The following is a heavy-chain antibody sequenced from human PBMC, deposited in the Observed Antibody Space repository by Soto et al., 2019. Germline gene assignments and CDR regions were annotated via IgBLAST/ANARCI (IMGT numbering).Heavy chain of an antibody. V-gene: IGHV1-69*13. D-gene: IGHD2-2*02. J-gene: IGHJ6*02. CDR1: GGTFSSYA. CDR2: IIPIFGTA. CDR3: ARDPIVVVPAAIIYYYGMDV. Sequence: ASVKVSCKASGGTFSSYAISWVRQAPGQGLEWMGGIIPIFGTANYAQKFQGRVTITADESTSTAYMELSSLRSEDTAVYYCARDPIVVVPAAIIYYYGMDVWGQGTTVTVSS.